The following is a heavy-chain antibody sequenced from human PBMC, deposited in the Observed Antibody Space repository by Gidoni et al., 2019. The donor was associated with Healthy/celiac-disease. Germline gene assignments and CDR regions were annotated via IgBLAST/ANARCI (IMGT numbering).Heavy chain of an antibody. CDR1: GYTLTELS. CDR3: ATLVGATAAFDY. V-gene: IGHV1-24*01. Sequence: QVQLVQYGAEVKKTGASVKVSCKVSGYTLTELSMHWVRQAPGKWLEWMGGFDPEDVETIYAQKFQGRVTMTEDTSTDTAYMELSSLRSEDTAVYYCATLVGATAAFDYWGQGTLVTVSS. J-gene: IGHJ4*02. CDR2: FDPEDVET. D-gene: IGHD1-26*01.